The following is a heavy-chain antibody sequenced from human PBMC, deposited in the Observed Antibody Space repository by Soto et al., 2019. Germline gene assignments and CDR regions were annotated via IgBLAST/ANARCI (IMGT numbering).Heavy chain of an antibody. V-gene: IGHV4-39*01. CDR2: IYYSGST. D-gene: IGHD3-22*01. Sequence: QLQLQESGPGLVKPSETLSLTCTVSGGSISSSSYYWGWIRQPPGKGLEWIGSIYYSGSTYYNPSLKSRVCISVDTSKNQFSLKLSSVTAADTAVYYCARIVVLYYFDYWGQGTLVTVFS. J-gene: IGHJ4*02. CDR3: ARIVVLYYFDY. CDR1: GGSISSSSYY.